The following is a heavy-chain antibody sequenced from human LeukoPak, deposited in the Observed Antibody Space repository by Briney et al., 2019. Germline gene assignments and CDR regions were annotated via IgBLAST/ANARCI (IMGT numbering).Heavy chain of an antibody. J-gene: IGHJ4*02. D-gene: IGHD2-2*01. Sequence: SETLSLTCTVSGGSISSYYWSWIRQPPGKGLEWIGYIYYSGSTNYNPSLKSRVTISVDTSKNQFSLKLSSVTAADTAVYYCAGYLKYCSSTSCYFDYWGQGTLVTVSS. V-gene: IGHV4-59*01. CDR3: AGYLKYCSSTSCYFDY. CDR2: IYYSGST. CDR1: GGSISSYY.